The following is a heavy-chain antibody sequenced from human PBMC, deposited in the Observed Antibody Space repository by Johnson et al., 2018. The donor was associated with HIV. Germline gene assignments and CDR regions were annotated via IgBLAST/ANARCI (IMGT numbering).Heavy chain of an antibody. CDR3: AKDLGIVGAVHRTFDI. J-gene: IGHJ3*02. CDR2: ISYDGSNK. CDR1: GFMFSTYA. D-gene: IGHD1-26*01. V-gene: IGHV3-30*07. Sequence: QVQLVESGGGVVQPGRSLRLSCVASGFMFSTYAMHWVRQAPGKGLEWVAVISYDGSNKYYADSVKGRFTISRDNSKNTLYLQMNSLRAEDTAVYYCAKDLGIVGAVHRTFDIWGQGTMVTVSS.